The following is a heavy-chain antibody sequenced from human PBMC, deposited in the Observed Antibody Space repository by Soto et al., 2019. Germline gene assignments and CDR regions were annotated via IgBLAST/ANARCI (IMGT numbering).Heavy chain of an antibody. CDR3: ARDRIRSSSTDWPEWFDP. V-gene: IGHV4-59*01. D-gene: IGHD2-2*01. J-gene: IGHJ5*02. CDR1: GGSISSYY. CDR2: IHYSGST. Sequence: QVQLQESGPGLVKPSETLSLTCTVSGGSISSYYWSWIRQPPGKGLEWIGYIHYSGSTNYNPSLKNRVTISLDTSNNPFSLKLNSVTAADTAVYYCARDRIRSSSTDWPEWFDPWGQGTLVTVSS.